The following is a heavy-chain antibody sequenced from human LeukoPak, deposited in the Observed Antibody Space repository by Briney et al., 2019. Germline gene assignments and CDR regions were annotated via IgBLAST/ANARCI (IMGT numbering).Heavy chain of an antibody. D-gene: IGHD2-15*01. CDR2: INKDGSEK. V-gene: IGHV3-7*01. Sequence: PGGSLRLSCVASGFTFSSYWMSWVRQAPGKGLEWVANINKDGSEKYYLGSVKGRFTISRDNAMDSLYLQMNSLRAEDTAVYYCARRYYSGGSCYSVDYWGQGTLVTVSS. J-gene: IGHJ4*02. CDR3: ARRYYSGGSCYSVDY. CDR1: GFTFSSYW.